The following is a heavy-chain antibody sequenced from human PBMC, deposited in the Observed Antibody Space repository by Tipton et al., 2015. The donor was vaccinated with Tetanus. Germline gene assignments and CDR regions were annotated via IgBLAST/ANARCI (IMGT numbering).Heavy chain of an antibody. CDR1: GGSIRGGTFY. V-gene: IGHV4-39*01. J-gene: IGHJ4*02. D-gene: IGHD3-3*01. CDR2: IYESGDT. Sequence: TLSLTCTVSGGSIRGGTFYWGWIRQPPGKGLEWIGNIYESGDTYYIPSLKSRVTISVDTSKNQFSLNLNFMACADSGVYYCARHQSGYFTPFDYWGQRTLVPVSS. CDR3: ARHQSGYFTPFDY.